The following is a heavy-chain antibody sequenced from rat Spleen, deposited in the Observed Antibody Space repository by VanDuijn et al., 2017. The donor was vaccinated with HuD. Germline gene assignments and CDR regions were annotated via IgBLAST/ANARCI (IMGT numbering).Heavy chain of an antibody. J-gene: IGHJ3*01. Sequence: EVQLVESGGGLVQPGRSLKLSCAASGFTFSNYGMAWVRQAPGKGLECIASITTTGGTTYYPDSVKGRFTLSRENAKDTLYLQMDSLKSEDTATYYCATSTYDWFVYWGQGTLVTVSS. V-gene: IGHV5S13*01. CDR1: GFTFSNYG. CDR3: ATSTYDWFVY. CDR2: ITTTGGTT. D-gene: IGHD2-1*01.